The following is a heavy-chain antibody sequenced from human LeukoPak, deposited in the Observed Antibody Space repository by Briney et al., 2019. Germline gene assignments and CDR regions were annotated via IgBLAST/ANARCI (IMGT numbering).Heavy chain of an antibody. CDR1: GGSISSYY. D-gene: IGHD3-22*01. Sequence: SETLSLTCTVSGGSISSYYWSWIRQPPGKGLEWIGYIYYSGSTNYNPSLKSRVTISVDTSKNQFSLKLSSVTAADTAVYYCARAQWEYYYDSSGHTESYYHYYYGMDVWGQGTTVTVSS. CDR2: IYYSGST. V-gene: IGHV4-59*01. J-gene: IGHJ6*02. CDR3: ARAQWEYYYDSSGHTESYYHYYYGMDV.